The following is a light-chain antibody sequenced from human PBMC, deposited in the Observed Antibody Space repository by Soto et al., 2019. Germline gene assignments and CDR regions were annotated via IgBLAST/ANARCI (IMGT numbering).Light chain of an antibody. Sequence: DIQMTQSPSSLSASVGDRVTLTCRASQGISNYLAWYQQKPGKVPKLLIYAASTLQSGVTSRFSGSGSGTDFTLTISSLQPEDVATYYCQKYNSASGITFGQGTRLEIK. CDR3: QKYNSASGIT. CDR2: AAS. CDR1: QGISNY. V-gene: IGKV1-27*01. J-gene: IGKJ5*01.